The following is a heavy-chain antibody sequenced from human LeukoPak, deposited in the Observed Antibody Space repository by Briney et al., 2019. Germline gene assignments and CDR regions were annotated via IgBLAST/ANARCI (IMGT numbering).Heavy chain of an antibody. CDR2: ISNTGSAM. CDR1: GFTFSDYY. Sequence: GGSLRLSCAASGFTFSDYYMNWIRQAPGKGLEWVSYISNTGSAMYYADSVKGRFTISRENAKNSLYLQMNSLRAEDTAIYYCASDSSGYFGPWGPGTLVTVSS. V-gene: IGHV3-11*01. D-gene: IGHD3-22*01. J-gene: IGHJ5*02. CDR3: ASDSSGYFGP.